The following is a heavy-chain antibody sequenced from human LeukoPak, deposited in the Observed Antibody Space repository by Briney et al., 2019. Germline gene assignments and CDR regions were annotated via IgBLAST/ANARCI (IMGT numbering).Heavy chain of an antibody. Sequence: SVKVSCKASGGTFSSYAISWVRQAPGQGLEWMGGIIPIFGTANYAQKFQGRVTITTDESTSTAYMELSSLRSEDTAVYYCARLIAVAGLGIYYFDYWGQGTLVTVSS. CDR1: GGTFSSYA. CDR3: ARLIAVAGLGIYYFDY. CDR2: IIPIFGTA. D-gene: IGHD6-19*01. V-gene: IGHV1-69*05. J-gene: IGHJ4*02.